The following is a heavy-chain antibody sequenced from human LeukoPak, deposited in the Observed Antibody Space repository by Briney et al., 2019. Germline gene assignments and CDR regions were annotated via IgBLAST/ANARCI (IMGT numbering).Heavy chain of an antibody. J-gene: IGHJ5*02. CDR1: GFTFSNYW. CDR3: ARDPRSAGRYNWFDP. V-gene: IGHV3-7*03. Sequence: GGSLRLSCAASGFTFSNYWMAWVRQAPAKGLEWVANIKQGGSEKYYVDSVKGRFTISRDNAKNSLFLEMNSLRAEDTAVYYCARDPRSAGRYNWFDPWGQGTLVTVSS. CDR2: IKQGGSEK. D-gene: IGHD2-15*01.